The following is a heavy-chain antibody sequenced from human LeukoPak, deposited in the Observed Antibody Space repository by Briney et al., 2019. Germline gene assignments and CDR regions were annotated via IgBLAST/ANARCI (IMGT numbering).Heavy chain of an antibody. Sequence: ASVKVSFKASGYTFTGYYMHWVRQAPGQGLEWMGWINPNSGGTNYAQKFQGRVTMTRDTSISTAYMELSRLRSDDTAVYYCARHRHNYYDSSGYLPYWGQGTLVTVSS. CDR1: GYTFTGYY. J-gene: IGHJ4*02. CDR2: INPNSGGT. CDR3: ARHRHNYYDSSGYLPY. V-gene: IGHV1-2*02. D-gene: IGHD3-22*01.